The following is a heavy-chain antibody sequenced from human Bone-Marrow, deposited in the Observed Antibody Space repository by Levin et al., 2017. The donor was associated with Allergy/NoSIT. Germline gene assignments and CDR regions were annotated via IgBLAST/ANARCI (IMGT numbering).Heavy chain of an antibody. D-gene: IGHD3-3*01. J-gene: IGHJ4*02. CDR3: AHRRVYYKGTYYDFWSGYLIMGFDY. V-gene: IGHV2-5*02. CDR1: GFSLSTSGVG. Sequence: ESGPTLVKPTQTLTLTCTFSGFSLSTSGVGVGWIRQPPGRALEWLALIYWDDDKRYSPSLKSRLTITKDTSKNQVVLTMTNMDPVDTATYYCAHRRVYYKGTYYDFWSGYLIMGFDYWGQGTLVTVSS. CDR2: IYWDDDK.